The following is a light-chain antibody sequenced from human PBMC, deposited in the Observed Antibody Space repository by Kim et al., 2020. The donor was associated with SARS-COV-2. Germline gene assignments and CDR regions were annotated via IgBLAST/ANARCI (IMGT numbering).Light chain of an antibody. CDR3: QVWDSSSDLRVV. CDR1: NIGSKS. Sequence: SYELTQPPSVSVAPGKTARITCGGNNIGSKSVHWYQQKPGQAPVLVIYYDSDRPSGIPERFSGSNSGNTATLTISRVEAGDEADYYCQVWDSSSDLRVVFGGGTQLTVL. CDR2: YDS. J-gene: IGLJ2*01. V-gene: IGLV3-21*04.